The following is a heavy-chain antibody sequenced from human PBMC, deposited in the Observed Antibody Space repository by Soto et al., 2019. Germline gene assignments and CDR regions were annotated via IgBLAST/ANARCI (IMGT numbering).Heavy chain of an antibody. CDR1: GYSFTYYY. CDR3: ATMSSGWSY. J-gene: IGHJ4*02. CDR2: IAPGDSYS. V-gene: IGHV5-10-1*01. Sequence: GESLKISCTTSGYSFTYYYITWVRQMPGKGLECMGTIAPGDSYSNYNPSFQGHVTISADNSISTAYLQWSSLKASGTGIYYCATMSSGWSYWGQGTQVTVSS. D-gene: IGHD6-19*01.